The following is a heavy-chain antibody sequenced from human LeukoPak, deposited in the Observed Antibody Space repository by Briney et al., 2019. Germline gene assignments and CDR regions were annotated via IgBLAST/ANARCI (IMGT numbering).Heavy chain of an antibody. J-gene: IGHJ4*02. CDR3: ARASPYHCSSTSCYDPDY. CDR2: ISYDGSNK. Sequence: PGGSLRLSCAASRFTFSSYTMHWVRQAPGKGLEWVAVISYDGSNKYYADSVKGRFTISRDNAKNSLYLQMNSLRAEDTAVYYCARASPYHCSSTSCYDPDYWGQGTLVTVSS. CDR1: RFTFSSYT. D-gene: IGHD2-2*01. V-gene: IGHV3-30-3*01.